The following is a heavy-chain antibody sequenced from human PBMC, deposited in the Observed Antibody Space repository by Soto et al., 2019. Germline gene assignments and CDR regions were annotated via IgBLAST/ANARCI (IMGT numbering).Heavy chain of an antibody. V-gene: IGHV3-30-3*01. CDR1: GFTFSSYA. CDR3: ARQESRSWYRVFDY. Sequence: GVSLRLSCAASGFTFSSYAMHWVRQAPGKGLEWVAVISYDGSNKYYADSVKGRFTISRDNSKNTLYLQMNSLRAEDPAVYYCARQESRSWYRVFDYWGQGTLAPVSS. J-gene: IGHJ4*02. D-gene: IGHD6-13*01. CDR2: ISYDGSNK.